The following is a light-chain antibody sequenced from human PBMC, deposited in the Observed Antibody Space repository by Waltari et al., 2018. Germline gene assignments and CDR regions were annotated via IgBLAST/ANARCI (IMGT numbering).Light chain of an antibody. Sequence: QSVLTQPPSVPGAPGQRVTISCTGSSSNIGAGYDVHWYQQVPGTAPKLLIYGNTNRPSGVLDRFSGSKSGTSASLAITGLQAEDEADYYCQSYDSSLSGWVFGGGTKLTVL. CDR2: GNT. CDR3: QSYDSSLSGWV. CDR1: SSNIGAGYD. J-gene: IGLJ3*02. V-gene: IGLV1-40*01.